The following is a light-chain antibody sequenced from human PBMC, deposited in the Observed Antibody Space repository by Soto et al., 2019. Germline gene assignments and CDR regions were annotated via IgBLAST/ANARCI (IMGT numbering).Light chain of an antibody. V-gene: IGLV2-14*01. CDR3: SSYTSSRTYV. J-gene: IGLJ1*01. Sequence: QSSLTQPASVSGSPGQSITISCAGTSRDVGSHNYVSWYQQHPGKAPKLLIYDVTNRPSGISYRFSGSKSGNTASLTISGLQAEDEDDYYCSSYTSSRTYVFGNGTKVT. CDR1: SRDVGSHNY. CDR2: DVT.